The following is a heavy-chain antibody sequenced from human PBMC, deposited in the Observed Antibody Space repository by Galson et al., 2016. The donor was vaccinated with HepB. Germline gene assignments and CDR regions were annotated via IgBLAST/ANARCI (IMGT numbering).Heavy chain of an antibody. J-gene: IGHJ3*02. CDR1: GYNFSSYW. D-gene: IGHD2-15*01. V-gene: IGHV5-10-1*01. Sequence: QSGAEVKKPGESLRISCKGSGYNFSSYWISWVRQMPGKGLEWMGQIDPSDSYTKYSPSFQGHVTISTDRSIGTAYLQWSSLKASDTAMYYCARRGTYCSGGNWYIEVTFDIWGQGTMVTVYS. CDR3: ARRGTYCSGGNWYIEVTFDI. CDR2: IDPSDSYT.